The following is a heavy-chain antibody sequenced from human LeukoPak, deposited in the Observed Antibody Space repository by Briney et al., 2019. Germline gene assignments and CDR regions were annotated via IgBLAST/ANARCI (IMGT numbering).Heavy chain of an antibody. D-gene: IGHD3-22*01. Sequence: GGSLRLSCAASGFTFSSYGMHWVRQAPGKGLEWVAVIWYDGSNKYYADSVKGRFTISRDNSKNTLYLQMNSLRAEDTAVYYCAKDIYYDSSGFDYWGQGTLVTVSS. CDR2: IWYDGSNK. CDR1: GFTFSSYG. J-gene: IGHJ4*02. V-gene: IGHV3-33*06. CDR3: AKDIYYDSSGFDY.